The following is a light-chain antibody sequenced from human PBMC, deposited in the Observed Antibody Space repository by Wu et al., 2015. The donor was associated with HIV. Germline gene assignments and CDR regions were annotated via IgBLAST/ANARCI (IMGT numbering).Light chain of an antibody. CDR2: GAS. CDR3: QQYGXSLWT. V-gene: IGKV3-20*01. J-gene: IGKJ1*01. Sequence: EIVLTQSPGTLSLSPGERATLSCRASQSVSSSFLAWYQQKPGQAPRLLIYGASSRATGIPDRFSGSGSGTDFTLTISRLEPEDLAVYYCQQYGXSLWTFGQGTKGGN. CDR1: QSVSSSF.